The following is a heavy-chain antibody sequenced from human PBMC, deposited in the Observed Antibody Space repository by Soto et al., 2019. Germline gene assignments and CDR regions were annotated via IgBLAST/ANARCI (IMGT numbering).Heavy chain of an antibody. CDR1: GFTFSSYG. V-gene: IGHV3-30*18. CDR3: AKDRDIVVVVAAFDY. D-gene: IGHD2-15*01. J-gene: IGHJ4*02. Sequence: QVQLVESGGGVVQPGRSLRLSCAASGFTFSSYGMHWVRQAPGKGQEWVAVISYDGSNKYYADSVKGRFTISRDNSKNTLYLQMNSLRAEDTAVYYCAKDRDIVVVVAAFDYWGQGTLVTVSS. CDR2: ISYDGSNK.